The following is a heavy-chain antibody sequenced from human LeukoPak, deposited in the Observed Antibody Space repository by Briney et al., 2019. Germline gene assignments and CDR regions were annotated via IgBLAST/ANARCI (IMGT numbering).Heavy chain of an antibody. CDR2: IPTSGISV. V-gene: IGHV3-11*01. CDR3: TRAVGLGPGAHFDQ. Sequence: GGSLRLSCAASGFSFSRYYMSWVRQTPGKALEWISYIPTSGISVQYADSVRGRFTASRGDAKNSLHLQMDSLRVEDTAVYYCTRAVGLGPGAHFDQWGQGALVIVSS. J-gene: IGHJ4*02. D-gene: IGHD1-26*01. CDR1: GFSFSRYY.